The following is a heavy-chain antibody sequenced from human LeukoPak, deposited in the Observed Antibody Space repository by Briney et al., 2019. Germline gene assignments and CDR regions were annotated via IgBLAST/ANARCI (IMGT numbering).Heavy chain of an antibody. D-gene: IGHD6-19*01. CDR2: IYYSGST. V-gene: IGHV4-61*08. Sequence: PSETLSLTCTVSGGSISSGGYYWSWIRQPPGKGLEWIGYIYYSGSTNYNPSLKSRVTISVDTSKNQFSLKLSSVTAADTAVYYCARGSSGWYNWFDPWGQGTLVTVSS. CDR3: ARGSSGWYNWFDP. J-gene: IGHJ5*02. CDR1: GGSISSGGYY.